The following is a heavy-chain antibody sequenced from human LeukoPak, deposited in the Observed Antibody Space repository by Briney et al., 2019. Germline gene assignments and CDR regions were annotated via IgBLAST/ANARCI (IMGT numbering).Heavy chain of an antibody. J-gene: IGHJ4*02. Sequence: SETLSLTCTVSGVSFSSSSYYWGWIRQSPGKGLEWIGSIYFTGSTYYNPSLKSRLTISIDASKNQFSLKLSSVTATDTAVYYGARHEPDIGTTDSGFDYWGQGTLVTVSS. CDR2: IYFTGST. CDR1: GVSFSSSSYY. D-gene: IGHD1-7*01. V-gene: IGHV4-39*01. CDR3: ARHEPDIGTTDSGFDY.